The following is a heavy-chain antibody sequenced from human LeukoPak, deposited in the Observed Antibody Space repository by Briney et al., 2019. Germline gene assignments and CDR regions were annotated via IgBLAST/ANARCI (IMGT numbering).Heavy chain of an antibody. J-gene: IGHJ4*02. D-gene: IGHD6-13*01. CDR2: IYSGGST. CDR3: ASSIAAAGSFDY. CDR1: GFTVSSNY. Sequence: GGSLRLSCAASGFTVSSNYMSWVRQAPGKGLEWVSVIYSGGSTYYADSVKGRFTISRDNSKNTLYLQMNSLRAEDTAVYYCASSIAAAGSFDYWGQGTLVTVSS. V-gene: IGHV3-53*01.